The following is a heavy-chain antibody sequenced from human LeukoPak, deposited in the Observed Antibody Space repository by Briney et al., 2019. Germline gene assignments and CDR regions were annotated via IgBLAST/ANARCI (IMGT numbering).Heavy chain of an antibody. Sequence: PSETLSLTCTVSGGSISSYYWSWIRQPPGKGLEWIGYIYYSGSTNYNPSLKSRVTISVDTSKNQFSLKLSSVTAADTAVYYCARDPGDSGSYFNWFDPWGQGTLVTVSS. J-gene: IGHJ5*02. CDR3: ARDPGDSGSYFNWFDP. V-gene: IGHV4-59*12. CDR1: GGSISSYY. D-gene: IGHD1-26*01. CDR2: IYYSGST.